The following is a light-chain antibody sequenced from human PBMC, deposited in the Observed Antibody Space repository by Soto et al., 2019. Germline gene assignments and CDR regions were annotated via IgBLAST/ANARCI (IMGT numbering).Light chain of an antibody. J-gene: IGLJ2*01. CDR3: SSFTRIVVL. CDR1: VSEIAGYTY. V-gene: IGLV2-14*03. Sequence: QSALTQPASVSGSPGQTITISCTGAVSEIAGYTYVSWYQQHPGKGPKVIIYDVSNRPLGVSNRFSGSKSGTTASLTISGLQAEDEADYYCSSFTRIVVLFGGGTQLTVL. CDR2: DVS.